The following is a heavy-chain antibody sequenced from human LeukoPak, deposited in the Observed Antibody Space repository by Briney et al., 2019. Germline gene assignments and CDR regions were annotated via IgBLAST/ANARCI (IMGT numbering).Heavy chain of an antibody. CDR3: ARGSALLALSFDY. CDR1: GGIFGSYA. CDR2: IIPIFGTA. D-gene: IGHD2-15*01. V-gene: IGHV1-69*13. Sequence: SVKVSCKASGGIFGSYAISWVRQAPGQGLEWMGGIIPIFGTANYAQKFQGRVTITADESTSTAYMELSSLRSEDTAVYYCARGSALLALSFDYWGQGTLVTVSS. J-gene: IGHJ4*02.